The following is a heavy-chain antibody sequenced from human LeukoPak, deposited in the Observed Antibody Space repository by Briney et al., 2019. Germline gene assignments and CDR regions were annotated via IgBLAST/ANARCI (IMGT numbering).Heavy chain of an antibody. CDR2: INPNSGGT. Sequence: ASVKVSCKASGYMFTGYYMHWVRRAPGQGLEWMGWINPNSGGTNYARKFQGRVTMTRDTSISTAYMDLNRLRSDDTAVYYCARVVAVTGTTVYYMDFWGKGTTVTVSS. CDR3: ARVVAVTGTTVYYMDF. D-gene: IGHD6-19*01. J-gene: IGHJ6*03. CDR1: GYMFTGYY. V-gene: IGHV1-2*02.